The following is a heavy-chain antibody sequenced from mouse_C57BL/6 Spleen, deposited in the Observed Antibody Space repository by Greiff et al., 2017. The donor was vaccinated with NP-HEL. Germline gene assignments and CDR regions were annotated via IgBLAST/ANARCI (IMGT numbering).Heavy chain of an antibody. CDR3: ARRTTVVPVDY. J-gene: IGHJ2*01. D-gene: IGHD1-1*01. CDR2: INPSSGYT. V-gene: IGHV1-7*01. Sequence: QVHVKQSGAELAKPGASVKLSCKASGYTFTSYWMHWVKQRPGQGLEWIGYINPSSGYTKYNQKFKDKATLTADKSSSTAYMQLSSLTYEDSAVYYCARRTTVVPVDYWGQGTTLTASS. CDR1: GYTFTSYW.